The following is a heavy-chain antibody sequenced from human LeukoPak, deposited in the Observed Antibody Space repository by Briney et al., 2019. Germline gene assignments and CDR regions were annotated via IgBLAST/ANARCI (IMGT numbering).Heavy chain of an antibody. CDR1: GFTFSSYA. J-gene: IGHJ4*02. V-gene: IGHV3-23*01. CDR2: ISGSGGST. Sequence: GGSLRLSCAASGFTFSSYAMSWVRQAPGKGLEWVSTISGSGGSTYYADSVKGRFTISRDNSKNTLYLQMNSLRAEDTAVYYCAKAPGYSSPRYSDYWGQGTLVTVSS. CDR3: AKAPGYSSPRYSDY. D-gene: IGHD6-13*01.